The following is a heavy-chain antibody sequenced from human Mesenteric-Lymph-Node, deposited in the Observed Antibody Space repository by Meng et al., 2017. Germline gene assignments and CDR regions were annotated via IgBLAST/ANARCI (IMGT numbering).Heavy chain of an antibody. Sequence: ASVKVSCKASGYTFTGYYMHWVRQAPGQGLEWMGRINPNSGGTNYAQKFQGRVTTTRDTSISTAYMELSRLRSDDTAVYYCARFSEDYYYGMDVWGQGTTVTVSS. CDR2: INPNSGGT. J-gene: IGHJ6*02. CDR3: ARFSEDYYYGMDV. CDR1: GYTFTGYY. V-gene: IGHV1-2*06.